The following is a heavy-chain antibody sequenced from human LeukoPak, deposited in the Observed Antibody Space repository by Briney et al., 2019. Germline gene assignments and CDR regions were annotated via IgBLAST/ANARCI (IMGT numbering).Heavy chain of an antibody. CDR1: GFTFNNYA. D-gene: IGHD4-17*01. CDR2: ISGGGETT. Sequence: PGGSLRLSCAASGFTFNNYAMSWVRQAPGKGREWVSSISGGGETTYYADSAKGRFTISRDNSQNTLYLQMNSLRAEDTAVYYCARDYADYVGYFFFDYWGQGTLVTVSS. J-gene: IGHJ4*02. CDR3: ARDYADYVGYFFFDY. V-gene: IGHV3-23*01.